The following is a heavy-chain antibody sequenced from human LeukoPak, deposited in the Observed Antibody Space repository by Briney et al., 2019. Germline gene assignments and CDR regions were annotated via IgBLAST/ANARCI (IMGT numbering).Heavy chain of an antibody. Sequence: PGGSLRLSCAASGFTFSSYSMNWVRQAPGKGLEWVSSISSSSSYIYYADSVKGRFTISRDNAKNSLYLQMSSLRAEDTAVYYCASPGYCSGGSCFPYYYYGMDVWGQGTTVTVSS. V-gene: IGHV3-21*01. CDR3: ASPGYCSGGSCFPYYYYGMDV. D-gene: IGHD2-15*01. CDR1: GFTFSSYS. J-gene: IGHJ6*02. CDR2: ISSSSSYI.